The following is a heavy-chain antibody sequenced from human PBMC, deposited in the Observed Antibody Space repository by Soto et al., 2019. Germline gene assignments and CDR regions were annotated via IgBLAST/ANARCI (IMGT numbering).Heavy chain of an antibody. CDR1: SVSNAW. D-gene: IGHD3-22*01. Sequence: SVSNAWMNWVRQAPGKGLEWVGRIKSKTDGGTTDYAAPVKGRFTISRDDSKNTLYLQMNSLKTEDTAVYYCTTHSSGYYYPAFDLWGQGTMVTVSS. CDR2: IKSKTDGGTT. J-gene: IGHJ3*01. CDR3: TTHSSGYYYPAFDL. V-gene: IGHV3-15*07.